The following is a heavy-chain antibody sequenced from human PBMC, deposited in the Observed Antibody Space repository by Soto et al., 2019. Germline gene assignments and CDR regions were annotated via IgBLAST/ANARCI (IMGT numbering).Heavy chain of an antibody. CDR3: ASHVDGYSSGLDY. CDR2: IYYSGST. V-gene: IGHV4-39*01. D-gene: IGHD6-19*01. Sequence: QLQLQESGPGLVKPSETLSLTCTVSGGSISSSSYYWGWIRQHPGKGLEWIGSIYYSGSTYYNPSLKTRVTISVDTSKDQVSLKPSSVTAADTAVYYCASHVDGYSSGLDYWGQGSLVTVSS. CDR1: GGSISSSSYY. J-gene: IGHJ4*02.